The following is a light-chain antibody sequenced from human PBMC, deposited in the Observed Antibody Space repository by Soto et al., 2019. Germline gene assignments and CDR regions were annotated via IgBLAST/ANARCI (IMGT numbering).Light chain of an antibody. CDR2: NDK. CDR3: PVWDSFTDDVV. J-gene: IGLJ2*01. V-gene: IGLV3-21*02. CDR1: NVGSKS. Sequence: SSELTQPPSVSVAPAQTARITCGGNNVGSKSVHWYQQKPGQATVLVVYNDKDRPSGIPERFSGSNSGSTATLTISRVEAGDEADYYCPVWDSFTDDVVFGGGTKLTVL.